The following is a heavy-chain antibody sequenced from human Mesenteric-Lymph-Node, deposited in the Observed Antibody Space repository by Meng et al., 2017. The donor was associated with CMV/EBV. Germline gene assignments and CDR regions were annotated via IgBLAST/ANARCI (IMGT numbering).Heavy chain of an antibody. CDR3: ARHRLRLGDYFDY. J-gene: IGHJ4*02. CDR1: GGSISSSRYY. CDR2: IYYSGST. V-gene: IGHV4-39*01. D-gene: IGHD5-12*01. Sequence: VSGGSISSSRYYWGWIRQPPGKGLGWIGGIYYSGSTYYNPSLKSRVTISVDTSKNQFSLKLSSVAAADTAVYYCARHRLRLGDYFDYWGQGTLVTVSS.